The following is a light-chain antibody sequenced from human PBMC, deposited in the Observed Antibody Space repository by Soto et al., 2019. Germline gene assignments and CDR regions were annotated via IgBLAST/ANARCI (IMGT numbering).Light chain of an antibody. Sequence: DILMTQSQSSVSASVGDRVTITCSASQGITNWLAWYQQKPGKAPKLLIYAASSLQSGVPSRFSGSGSGTDFTLTISSLQPEDFATYYCQQANSFPHTFGQGTKLEIK. J-gene: IGKJ2*01. V-gene: IGKV1-12*01. CDR3: QQANSFPHT. CDR2: AAS. CDR1: QGITNW.